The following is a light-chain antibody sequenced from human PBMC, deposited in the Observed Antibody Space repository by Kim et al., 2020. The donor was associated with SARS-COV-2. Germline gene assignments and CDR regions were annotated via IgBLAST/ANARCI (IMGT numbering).Light chain of an antibody. CDR1: SGSIASNY. J-gene: IGLJ3*02. CDR2: EDN. Sequence: KTVTISCPRSSGSIASNYVQWYQQRPGSAPTTVIYEDNQRPSGVPDRFSGSIDSSSNSASLTISGLKTEDEADYYCQSYDSSNCWVFGGGTKLTVL. V-gene: IGLV6-57*03. CDR3: QSYDSSNCWV.